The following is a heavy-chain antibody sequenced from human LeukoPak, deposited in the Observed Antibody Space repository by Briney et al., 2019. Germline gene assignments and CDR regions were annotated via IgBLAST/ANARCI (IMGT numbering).Heavy chain of an antibody. Sequence: GGSLRLSCAASGFTFSSYAMNWVRQAPGKGLEWVSTISGSGGSTYYADSVKGRFTISRDNSKNTLFMHMNSVRAEDTAVYYCAKGLRYCGGDCYFDYWGQGTLVTVSS. CDR1: GFTFSSYA. CDR2: ISGSGGST. CDR3: AKGLRYCGGDCYFDY. D-gene: IGHD2-21*02. J-gene: IGHJ4*02. V-gene: IGHV3-23*01.